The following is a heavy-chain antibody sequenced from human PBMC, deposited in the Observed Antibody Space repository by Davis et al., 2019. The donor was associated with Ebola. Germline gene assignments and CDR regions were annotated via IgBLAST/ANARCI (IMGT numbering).Heavy chain of an antibody. D-gene: IGHD4-17*01. CDR1: GFTLSSYW. V-gene: IGHV3-74*01. CDR3: TRDYGDYVNDD. J-gene: IGHJ4*02. CDR2: IQTDGSST. Sequence: GESLKISCAASGFTLSSYWMHWVRQTPGKGLVWVSRIQTDGSSTSYADSVKGRFTISRDNAKNTLYLQMNSLRVEDTAVYYCTRDYGDYVNDDWGQGTLVTVSS.